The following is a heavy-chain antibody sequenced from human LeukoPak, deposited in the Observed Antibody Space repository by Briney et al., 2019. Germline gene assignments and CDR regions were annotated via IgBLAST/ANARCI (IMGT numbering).Heavy chain of an antibody. D-gene: IGHD3-22*01. CDR2: IIPILGIA. CDR1: GGTFSSYA. Sequence: SVKVSCKASGGTFSSYAISWVRQAPGQGLEWMGRIIPILGIANYAQKFQGRVTITADKSTSTAYMELSSLRSEDTAVYYCASDSIYDSSGYYYGEYWGQGTLVTVSS. J-gene: IGHJ4*02. CDR3: ASDSIYDSSGYYYGEY. V-gene: IGHV1-69*04.